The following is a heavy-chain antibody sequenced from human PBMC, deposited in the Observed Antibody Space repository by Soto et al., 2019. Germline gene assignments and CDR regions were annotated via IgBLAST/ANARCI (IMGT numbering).Heavy chain of an antibody. V-gene: IGHV4-34*01. J-gene: IGHJ4*01. Sequence: PSETLSLTCAVYGEAFSGYYWSWIRQPPGKGLEWIGEINHSGSTNYNPSLKSRVTISVDTSKNQFSLKLSSVTAADTAVYYCESMSSRALVDYWRHGTLVTVS. CDR2: INHSGST. D-gene: IGHD6-13*01. CDR3: ESMSSRALVDY. CDR1: GEAFSGYY.